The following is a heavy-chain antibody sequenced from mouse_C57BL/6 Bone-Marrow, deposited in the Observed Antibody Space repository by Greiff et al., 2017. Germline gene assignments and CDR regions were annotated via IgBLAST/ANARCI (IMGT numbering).Heavy chain of an antibody. V-gene: IGHV1-81*01. Sequence: VQLQQSGAELARPGASVKLSCKASGYTFTSYGISWVKQRTGQGLEWIGEIYPRSGNTYYNEKFKGKATLTAEKSSSTAYMELRSLTSEDSAVYFCARRDYDYDGWYFDVWGTGTTVTVSS. D-gene: IGHD2-4*01. J-gene: IGHJ1*03. CDR1: GYTFTSYG. CDR2: IYPRSGNT. CDR3: ARRDYDYDGWYFDV.